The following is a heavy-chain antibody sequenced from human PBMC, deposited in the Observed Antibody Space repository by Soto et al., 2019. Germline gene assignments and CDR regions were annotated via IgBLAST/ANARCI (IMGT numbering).Heavy chain of an antibody. CDR2: INPNGGST. CDR1: GYTFTTYY. Sequence: QVRLVQSGAEVKKPGASVTVSCRASGYTFTTYYLHWVRQAPGQGLEWMGIINPNGGSTTYSQHFQGRITMTRDTSANTVYMELSGLASEDTAVYFCARDPVPSDAGPVRNPADIWGQGTLVTISS. CDR3: ARDPVPSDAGPVRNPADI. J-gene: IGHJ3*02. D-gene: IGHD4-17*01. V-gene: IGHV1-46*01.